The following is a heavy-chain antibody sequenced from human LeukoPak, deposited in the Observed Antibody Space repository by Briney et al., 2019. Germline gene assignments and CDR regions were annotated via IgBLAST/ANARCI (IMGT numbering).Heavy chain of an antibody. V-gene: IGHV1-2*06. CDR3: ARDPPRITMVRGGNY. CDR2: INPNSGGT. J-gene: IGHJ4*02. Sequence: GASVKVSCKASGYTFTGYHMHWVRQAPGQGLEWMGRINPNSGGTNYAQKFQGRVTMTRDTSISTAYMELSRLRSDDTAVYYCARDPPRITMVRGGNYWGQGTLVTVSS. CDR1: GYTFTGYH. D-gene: IGHD3-10*01.